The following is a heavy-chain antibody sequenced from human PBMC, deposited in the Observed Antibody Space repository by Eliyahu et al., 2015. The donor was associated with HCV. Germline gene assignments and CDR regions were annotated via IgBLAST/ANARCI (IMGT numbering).Heavy chain of an antibody. CDR2: INTFNGNT. CDR3: ARERGWARPGNNPFDM. V-gene: IGHV1-18*04. Sequence: QVQLVQSGAEVKKPGASVKVSCRASGYTFTTYAINLVPTGPGQGPEWMGGINTFNGNTNYAQNDQGRVTVTTDTSTSTAYMELRSLRSDDTAMYYCARERGWARPGNNPFDMWGQGTMVTVSS. D-gene: IGHD6-6*01. CDR1: GYTFTTYA. J-gene: IGHJ3*02.